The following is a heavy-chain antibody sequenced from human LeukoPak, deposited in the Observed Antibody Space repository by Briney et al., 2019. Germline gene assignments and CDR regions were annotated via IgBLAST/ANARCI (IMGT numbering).Heavy chain of an antibody. CDR3: ARESVGLDY. D-gene: IGHD4-23*01. Sequence: GGSLRLSCAASGFTFSNYNLNWVRQAPGKGLEWVSYISDGSSTIYYADSVRGRFTISRDNAKNSLYLQINSLRDEDTAVYYCARESVGLDYWGQGTLVTVSS. CDR1: GFTFSNYN. J-gene: IGHJ4*02. V-gene: IGHV3-48*02. CDR2: ISDGSSTI.